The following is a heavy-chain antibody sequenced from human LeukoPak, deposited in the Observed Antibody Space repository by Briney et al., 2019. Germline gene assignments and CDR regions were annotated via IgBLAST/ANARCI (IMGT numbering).Heavy chain of an antibody. CDR3: ASALPFQLVH. CDR2: IYTSGSTSGST. CDR1: GGSISSNNYY. J-gene: IGHJ4*02. D-gene: IGHD1-1*01. V-gene: IGHV4-61*02. Sequence: SETLSLTCTVSGGSISSNNYYWNWIRQPAGKGLEWIGRIYTSGSTSGSTNYNPSLKSRVTISVDTSKNQFSLKLSSVTAADTAVYYCASALPFQLVHWGQGTLVTVSS.